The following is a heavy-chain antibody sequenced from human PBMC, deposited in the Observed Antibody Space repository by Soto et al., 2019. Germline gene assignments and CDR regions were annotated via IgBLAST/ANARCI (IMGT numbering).Heavy chain of an antibody. CDR2: IVPMFGTP. J-gene: IGHJ4*02. CDR3: ATEKYNPRDCTDGLCYFIDS. Sequence: QVQLVQSGAEAKKPGSSVKVSCKASGGTFDNYPISWVRQAPGQGLEWMGGIVPMFGTPNYAQKFQGRVTITADESTNTAYMDLGSLRSEDTAVYYCATEKYNPRDCTDGLCYFIDSWGQGTLVTVSS. CDR1: GGTFDNYP. V-gene: IGHV1-69*01. D-gene: IGHD2-8*01.